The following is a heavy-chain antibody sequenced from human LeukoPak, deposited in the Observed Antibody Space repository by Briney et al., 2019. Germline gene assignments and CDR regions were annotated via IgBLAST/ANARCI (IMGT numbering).Heavy chain of an antibody. D-gene: IGHD6-13*01. V-gene: IGHV4-39*07. CDR1: GGSISSSNYY. J-gene: IGHJ1*01. Sequence: SETLSLTCTVSGGSISSSNYYWGWIRQPPGKGLEWFGSIYYGGSTYYNPSLKSRVTISVDTSKNQFSLKLSSVTAADTAVYYCASRVGIAAAGTWHFQHWGQGTLVTVSS. CDR2: IYYGGST. CDR3: ASRVGIAAAGTWHFQH.